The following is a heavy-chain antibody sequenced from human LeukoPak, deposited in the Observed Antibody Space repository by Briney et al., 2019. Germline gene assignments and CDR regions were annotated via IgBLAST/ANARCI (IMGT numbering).Heavy chain of an antibody. J-gene: IGHJ4*02. Sequence: GGSLRLSCAASGFTFRSYGMHWVRQSLGKGLEWVTFISYEGSTEYYADSVKGRFTISRDNSKDTLYLQMNSLRAEDTAIYYCAKDRVGRTYFDSWGQGTLVTVSS. D-gene: IGHD1-26*01. CDR2: ISYEGSTE. CDR1: GFTFRSYG. V-gene: IGHV3-30*18. CDR3: AKDRVGRTYFDS.